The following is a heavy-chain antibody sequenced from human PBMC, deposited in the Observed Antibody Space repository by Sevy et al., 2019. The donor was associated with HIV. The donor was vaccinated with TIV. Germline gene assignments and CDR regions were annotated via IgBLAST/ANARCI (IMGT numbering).Heavy chain of an antibody. J-gene: IGHJ6*02. V-gene: IGHV3-48*02. CDR3: ARDSGYCSSTSCYLYGMDV. CDR2: ISSSSSTI. D-gene: IGHD2-2*01. Sequence: GGSLRLSCAASGFTFSSYSMNWVRQAPGKGLEWVSYISSSSSTIYYADSVKGRFTISRDNAKNSLYLQMNSLRDEDTAVYYCARDSGYCSSTSCYLYGMDVWGQGTTVTVSS. CDR1: GFTFSSYS.